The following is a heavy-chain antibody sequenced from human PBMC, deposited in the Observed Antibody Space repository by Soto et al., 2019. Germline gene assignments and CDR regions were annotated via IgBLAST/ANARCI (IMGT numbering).Heavy chain of an antibody. CDR2: IIPIFGTA. CDR3: AGWDRGSGSYYRFDY. V-gene: IGHV1-69*01. Sequence: QVQLVQSGAEVKKPGSSVKVSCKASGGTFSSYAISWVRQAPGQGLEWMGGIIPIFGTANYAQKFEGRVTITADESTSTAYVELSILRSEDTVVYYCAGWDRGSGSYYRFDYWGQGTLVTVSS. J-gene: IGHJ4*02. CDR1: GGTFSSYA. D-gene: IGHD3-10*01.